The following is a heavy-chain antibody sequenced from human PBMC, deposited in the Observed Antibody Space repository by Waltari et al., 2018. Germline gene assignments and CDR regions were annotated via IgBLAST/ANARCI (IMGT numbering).Heavy chain of an antibody. CDR2: IYYSGST. Sequence: QVQLQESGPGLVKPSETLSLTCTVSGGSISSYYWSWIWQPPGKGLEWVGYIYYSGSTNYTPSHKSRVTISVDTSKNQFSLKLSSVTAADTAVYYCARAGAVAGTPDWFDPWGQGTLVTVSS. D-gene: IGHD6-19*01. J-gene: IGHJ5*02. CDR1: GGSISSYY. CDR3: ARAGAVAGTPDWFDP. V-gene: IGHV4-59*01.